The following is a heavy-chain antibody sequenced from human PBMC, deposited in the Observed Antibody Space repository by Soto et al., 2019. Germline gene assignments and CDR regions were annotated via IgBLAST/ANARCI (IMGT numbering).Heavy chain of an antibody. CDR1: GFTFSSYA. CDR2: ISYDGSNK. CDR3: ASKEMATITDAFDI. V-gene: IGHV3-30-3*01. D-gene: IGHD5-12*01. J-gene: IGHJ3*02. Sequence: GGSLRLSCAASGFTFSSYAMHWVRQAPGKGLEWVAVISYDGSNKYYADSVKGRFTISRDNSKNTLYLQMNSLRAEDTAVYYCASKEMATITDAFDIWGQGTMVTVSS.